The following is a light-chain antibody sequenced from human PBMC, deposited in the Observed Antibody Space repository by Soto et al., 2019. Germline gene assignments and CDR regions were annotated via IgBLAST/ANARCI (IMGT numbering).Light chain of an antibody. J-gene: IGKJ1*01. CDR3: QQYGGSPRT. V-gene: IGKV3-20*01. CDR2: GAS. Sequence: EIVLTQSPGTLSLSPGERATLSCRANQSVTGSYLAWYQQKPGQAPRLLIYGASSRATGIPDRFSGSESGTDFTLTIARLEPEDFAVYYCQQYGGSPRTFGQGTKVEMK. CDR1: QSVTGSY.